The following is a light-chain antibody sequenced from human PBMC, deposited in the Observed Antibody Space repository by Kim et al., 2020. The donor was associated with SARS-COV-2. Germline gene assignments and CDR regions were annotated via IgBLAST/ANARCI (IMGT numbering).Light chain of an antibody. CDR2: GAS. V-gene: IGKV3-20*01. CDR1: QTVSSNY. Sequence: SPGERATLSCRASQTVSSNYLGWDQQKPGQAPRLLIYGASSRATGIPDRFSGSGSGTDFTLTINGLEPEDFAVYYCQQYGTSPPYTFGQGTKLEI. CDR3: QQYGTSPPYT. J-gene: IGKJ2*01.